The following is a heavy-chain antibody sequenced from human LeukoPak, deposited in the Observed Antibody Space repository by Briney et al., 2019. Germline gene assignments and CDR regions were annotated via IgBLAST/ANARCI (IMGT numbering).Heavy chain of an antibody. J-gene: IGHJ4*02. CDR3: AKGLERWLQSPSDY. Sequence: GGSLRLSCAASGFTFSSYAMSWVRQAPGKGLEWVSLISGSGGSTDYADSVKGRFTISRDNSKNTLYLQMNSLRAEDTAVYYCAKGLERWLQSPSDYWGQGTLVTVSS. CDR1: GFTFSSYA. V-gene: IGHV3-23*01. CDR2: ISGSGGST. D-gene: IGHD5-24*01.